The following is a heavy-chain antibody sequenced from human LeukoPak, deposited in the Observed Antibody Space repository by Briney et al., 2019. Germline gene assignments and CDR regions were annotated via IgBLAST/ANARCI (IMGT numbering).Heavy chain of an antibody. Sequence: GPVKVSCKASGYTFTSYDINWVRQATGQGLERMGWMNPNSGNTGYAQKFQGRVTMTRNTSISTAYMELSSLRSEDTAVYYCAAYNSSSSPYYYGMDVWGQGTTVTVSS. J-gene: IGHJ6*02. CDR1: GYTFTSYD. CDR2: MNPNSGNT. CDR3: AAYNSSSSPYYYGMDV. V-gene: IGHV1-8*01. D-gene: IGHD6-6*01.